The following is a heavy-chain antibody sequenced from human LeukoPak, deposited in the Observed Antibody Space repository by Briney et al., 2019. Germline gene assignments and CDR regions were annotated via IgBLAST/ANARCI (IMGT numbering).Heavy chain of an antibody. J-gene: IGHJ4*02. CDR1: GFNFTNFA. CDR2: ISGSGRKT. D-gene: IGHD3-3*01. V-gene: IGHV3-23*01. Sequence: GGSLRLSCVGSGFNFTNFALSWVRQAPRKGLEWVSEISGSGRKTNYKDSVKDRFIISRDNSKNMLYLQMNSLRAEDTAVYYCAKSPVYDFWSGYYTAGYYFDYWGQGTLVTVSS. CDR3: AKSPVYDFWSGYYTAGYYFDY.